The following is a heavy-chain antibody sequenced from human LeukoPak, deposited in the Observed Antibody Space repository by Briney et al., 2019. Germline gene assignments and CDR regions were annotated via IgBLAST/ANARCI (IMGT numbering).Heavy chain of an antibody. J-gene: IGHJ4*02. D-gene: IGHD1-1*01. Sequence: GGSLRLTCAASGFTFSSYWMSWVRQAPGKGLEWVANIKHDGSEKYYVDSVKGRFTISRDNAKNSLYLQMNSLRAEDTAVYYCARDRLEPPRVYYFDYWGQGTLVTVSS. CDR3: ARDRLEPPRVYYFDY. V-gene: IGHV3-7*01. CDR2: IKHDGSEK. CDR1: GFTFSSYW.